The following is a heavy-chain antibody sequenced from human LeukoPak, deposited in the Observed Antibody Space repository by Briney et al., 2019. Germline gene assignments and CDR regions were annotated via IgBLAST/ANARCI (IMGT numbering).Heavy chain of an antibody. CDR3: ARVGDSSGFGAFDI. V-gene: IGHV4-59*12. CDR1: GGSTSSYY. Sequence: SETLSLTCTVSGGSTSSYYWSWIRQPPGKGLEWIGYIYYSGSTNYNPSLKSRVTISVDKSKNQFSLKLSSVTAADTAVYYCARVGDSSGFGAFDIWGQGTMVTVSS. CDR2: IYYSGST. J-gene: IGHJ3*02. D-gene: IGHD3-22*01.